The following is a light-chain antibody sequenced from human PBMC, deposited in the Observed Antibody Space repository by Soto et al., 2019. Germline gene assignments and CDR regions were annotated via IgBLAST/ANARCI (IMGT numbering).Light chain of an antibody. CDR1: ESVSNSY. Sequence: EIVLTQSPGTLSLSPGERATLSCRASESVSNSYLAWYQQKPGQAPRLLIYAASTRATGIPERFSGSGSGTDFTLTINSLQSEDSAVYYCQQHNQWPITFGQGTRLEIK. CDR3: QQHNQWPIT. V-gene: IGKV3D-20*02. CDR2: AAS. J-gene: IGKJ5*01.